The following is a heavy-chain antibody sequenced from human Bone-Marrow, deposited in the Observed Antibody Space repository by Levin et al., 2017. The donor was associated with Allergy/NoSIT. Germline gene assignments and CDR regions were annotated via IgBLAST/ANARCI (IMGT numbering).Heavy chain of an antibody. J-gene: IGHJ6*02. D-gene: IGHD5-18*01. CDR2: IDWHDDK. Sequence: KSGPTLVKPTETLTLTCTFSGFSLSTDKMCVNWIRQPPGKALEWLALIDWHDDKFYSTSLKTRLTISKDTSKNQVVLTMTNVGPVDTATYFCARSTGGYSYASNYYYYYGMDVWGRGTAVTVSS. CDR1: GFSLSTDKMC. V-gene: IGHV2-70*01. CDR3: ARSTGGYSYASNYYYYYGMDV.